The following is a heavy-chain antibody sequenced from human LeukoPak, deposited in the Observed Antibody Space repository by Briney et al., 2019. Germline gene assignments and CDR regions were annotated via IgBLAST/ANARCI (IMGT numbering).Heavy chain of an antibody. J-gene: IGHJ5*02. Sequence: PSETLSLTCTVSGGSISSGGYYWSWIRQPPGKGLEWIGYIYHSGSTYYNPSLKSRVTISVDPSKNQFSLKLSSVTAADTAVYYCARGWGVGAMTSWGQGTLVTVSS. D-gene: IGHD1-26*01. CDR3: ARGWGVGAMTS. CDR1: GGSISSGGYY. CDR2: IYHSGST. V-gene: IGHV4-30-2*01.